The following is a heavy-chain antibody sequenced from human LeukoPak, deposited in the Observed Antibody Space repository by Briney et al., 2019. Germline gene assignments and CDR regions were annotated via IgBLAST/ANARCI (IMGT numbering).Heavy chain of an antibody. V-gene: IGHV3-23*01. CDR1: GFTFSSYA. Sequence: GGSLRLSCAVSGFTFSSYAMTWVRQAPGKGLEWVSGISGSGGSTYNADSVKGRFTISRDNSKNTLYLQVNSLRAEDTAVYYCAKVTDYYDSSGYYDYWGQGTLVTVSS. CDR3: AKVTDYYDSSGYYDY. CDR2: ISGSGGST. J-gene: IGHJ4*02. D-gene: IGHD3-22*01.